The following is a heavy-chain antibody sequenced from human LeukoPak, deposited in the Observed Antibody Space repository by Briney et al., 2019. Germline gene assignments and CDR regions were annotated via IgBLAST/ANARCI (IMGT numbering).Heavy chain of an antibody. V-gene: IGHV1-46*01. CDR3: ARAIARAEADGY. CDR2: INPDGGNT. Sequence: AASVKVSCKASGYTFTNSYIHWVRQAPGQVLEWMGLINPDGGNTNYAQNFQGRVTLTRDMSTSTIYMELSSLRSEDTAVYYCARAIARAEADGYWGQGNLVTVSS. J-gene: IGHJ4*02. D-gene: IGHD6-13*01. CDR1: GYTFTNSY.